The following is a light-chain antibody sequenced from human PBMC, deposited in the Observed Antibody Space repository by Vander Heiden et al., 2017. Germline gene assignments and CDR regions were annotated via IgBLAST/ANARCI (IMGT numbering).Light chain of an antibody. V-gene: IGKV3-11*01. CDR1: QSVSSY. J-gene: IGKJ4*01. CDR2: DAS. CDR3: QQRSNWPLT. Sequence: EMVLTQSPATLSLSPGERATLSCRASQSVSSYLAWYQQKPGQAPRLLIYDASNSATGIPARFSGSGSVTDFTLTISSLEPEDFAVYYCQQRSNWPLTFGGGTKVEIK.